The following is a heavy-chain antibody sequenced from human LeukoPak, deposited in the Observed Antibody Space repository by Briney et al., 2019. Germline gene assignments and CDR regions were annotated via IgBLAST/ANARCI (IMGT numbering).Heavy chain of an antibody. J-gene: IGHJ4*02. D-gene: IGHD3-3*01. CDR2: MNPNSGNT. CDR3: ARGFTYYDFWSGYHDY. V-gene: IGHV1-8*01. Sequence: AASAKVSCKASGYTFISYDINWVRQATGQGLEWMGWMNPNSGNTGYAQKFQGRVTMTRNTSISTAYMELSSLGSEDTAVYYCARGFTYYDFWSGYHDYWGQGTLVTVSS. CDR1: GYTFISYD.